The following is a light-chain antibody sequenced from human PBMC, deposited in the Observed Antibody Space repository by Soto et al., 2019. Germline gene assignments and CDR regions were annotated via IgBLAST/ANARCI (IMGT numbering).Light chain of an antibody. CDR1: QSDSSSY. J-gene: IGKJ4*01. V-gene: IGKV3-20*01. CDR2: GAS. Sequence: EIGWTQSPGTLSLAPGERAILSCRASQSDSSSYLAWYQQKPCQAPRPLSYGASSRATGIPDKFSGRGLGTGFTPNISRLETQDFAVYYCQQYGSQRITFGGGNKVEIK. CDR3: QQYGSQRIT.